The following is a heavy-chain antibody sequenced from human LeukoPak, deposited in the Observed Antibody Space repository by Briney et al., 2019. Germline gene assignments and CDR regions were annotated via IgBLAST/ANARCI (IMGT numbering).Heavy chain of an antibody. CDR2: IKQDGGEK. J-gene: IGHJ4*02. Sequence: PGGSLRLSCAASGFTFSSYWMNWVRQAPGKGLEWVANIKQDGGEKYYVDSVKRRFTISRDNAKNSLYLQMNSLRAEDTAVYYCARGRYCSGNRCSFFDYWGQGTLVTVSS. CDR1: GFTFSSYW. D-gene: IGHD2-15*01. CDR3: ARGRYCSGNRCSFFDY. V-gene: IGHV3-7*01.